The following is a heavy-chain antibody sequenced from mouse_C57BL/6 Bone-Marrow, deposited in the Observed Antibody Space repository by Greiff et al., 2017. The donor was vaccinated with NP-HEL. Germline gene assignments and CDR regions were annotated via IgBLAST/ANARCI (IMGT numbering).Heavy chain of an antibody. J-gene: IGHJ3*01. CDR1: RYEFPSHD. V-gene: IGHV5-2*01. D-gene: IGHD2-2*01. CDR3: ARLGYDLAWFAY. CDR2: INSDGGST. Sequence: EVHLVESGGGLVQPGESLKLSCESNRYEFPSHDMSWVRKTPEKRLELVAAINSDGGSTYYPDTMERRFIISRDNTKKTLYLQMSSLRSEDTALYYCARLGYDLAWFAYWGQGTLVTVSA.